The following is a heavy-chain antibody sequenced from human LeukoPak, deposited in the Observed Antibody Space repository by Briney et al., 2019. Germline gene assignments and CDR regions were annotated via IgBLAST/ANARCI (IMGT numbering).Heavy chain of an antibody. CDR3: ARAPAYGLDV. V-gene: IGHV3-21*01. Sequence: PGGSLRLSCAASGFTLSSYDMNWVRQSPGKGLEWVSWISSSGSYIYYADSLRGRFTISRDNAKNSLYLQMNSLRAEDTAVYYCARAPAYGLDVWGQGTTVTVSS. CDR1: GFTLSSYD. J-gene: IGHJ6*02. CDR2: ISSSGSYI.